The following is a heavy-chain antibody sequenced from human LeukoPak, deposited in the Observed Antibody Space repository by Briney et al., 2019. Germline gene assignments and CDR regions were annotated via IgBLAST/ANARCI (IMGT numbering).Heavy chain of an antibody. Sequence: QTGGSLRLSCAASGFTFSSYGMHWVRQAPGKGLEWVAFIRYDGSNKYYADSVKGRFTISRDDSKNTLYLQVDSLRAEDTAVYYCAKDHSGDLDYWGQGTLVTVSS. J-gene: IGHJ4*02. V-gene: IGHV3-30*02. CDR3: AKDHSGDLDY. CDR1: GFTFSSYG. D-gene: IGHD3-3*01. CDR2: IRYDGSNK.